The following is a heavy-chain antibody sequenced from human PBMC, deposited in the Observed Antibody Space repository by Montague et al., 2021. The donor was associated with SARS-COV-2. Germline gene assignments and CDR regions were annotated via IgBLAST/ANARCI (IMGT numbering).Heavy chain of an antibody. V-gene: IGHV4-39*01. J-gene: IGHJ4*02. CDR2: VDYSGNT. CDR1: GGPISGSSDY. CDR3: ARREYSYGWGD. Sequence: SESLSLTCTVTGGPISGSSDYWGWIRQSPGKGLEWIASVDYSGNTYYSPSLKSRLTISVDTSKNQFSLKLNSVTAADTALYYCARREYSYGWGDGGKGTL. D-gene: IGHD5-18*01.